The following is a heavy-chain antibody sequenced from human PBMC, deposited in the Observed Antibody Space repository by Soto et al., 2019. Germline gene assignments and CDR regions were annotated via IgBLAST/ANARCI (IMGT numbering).Heavy chain of an antibody. J-gene: IGHJ5*02. Sequence: GGSLRLSCAASGFTFSSYGMHWVRQAPGKGLEWVAVIWYDGSNKYYADSVKGRFTISRDNSKNTLYLQMNSLRAEDTAVYYRARGVNYDILTGYGFDPWGQGTLVTVSS. D-gene: IGHD3-9*01. CDR3: ARGVNYDILTGYGFDP. V-gene: IGHV3-33*01. CDR2: IWYDGSNK. CDR1: GFTFSSYG.